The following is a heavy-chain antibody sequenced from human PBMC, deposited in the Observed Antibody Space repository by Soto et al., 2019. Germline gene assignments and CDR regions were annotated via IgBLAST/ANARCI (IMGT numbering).Heavy chain of an antibody. V-gene: IGHV3-7*03. CDR2: INQDGSGK. CDR3: TGRPSDVNYCGVCGC. CDR1: GFTFSRLW. Sequence: PGGSLRLSCAASGFTFSRLWMTWVRQAPGKGLEWVANINQDGSGKYYVDSVKGRFTISRENAKNSLFLQMNSLRAEDTALYYCTGRPSDVNYCGVCGCWGQGTPVTVSS. D-gene: IGHD6-19*01. J-gene: IGHJ4*02.